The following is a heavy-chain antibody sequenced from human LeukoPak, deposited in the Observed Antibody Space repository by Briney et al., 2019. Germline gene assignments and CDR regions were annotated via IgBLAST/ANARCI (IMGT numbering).Heavy chain of an antibody. CDR3: ARGPKTTETTFKTFYYNAMDV. CDR2: MNDSGST. V-gene: IGHV4-34*01. CDR1: GFTLSSYA. D-gene: IGHD4-17*01. J-gene: IGHJ6*02. Sequence: PGGSLRLSCAASGFTLSSYAMSWVRQAPGKGLEWIGEMNDSGSTKYNPSLKSRVTISVDTSKNQFSLKLSSVTAADTAVYYCARGPKTTETTFKTFYYNAMDVWGQGTTVTVSS.